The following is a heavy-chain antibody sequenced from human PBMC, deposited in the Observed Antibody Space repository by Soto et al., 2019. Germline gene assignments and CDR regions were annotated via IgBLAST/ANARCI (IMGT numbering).Heavy chain of an antibody. D-gene: IGHD3-22*01. CDR2: INPDSGGT. J-gene: IGHJ4*02. CDR1: GYTFTAYY. CDR3: ARDNWASDYYESRAHGH. V-gene: IGHV1-2*02. Sequence: QVQLVQSGTEVKKPGASVKVSCKASGYTFTAYYMHWVRQAPGQGLEWMGGINPDSGGTNYAQQFQGRVTMTTDTSINTAYMELTSLKSDDTAVYYCARDNWASDYYESRAHGHWGQGSLVTVSS.